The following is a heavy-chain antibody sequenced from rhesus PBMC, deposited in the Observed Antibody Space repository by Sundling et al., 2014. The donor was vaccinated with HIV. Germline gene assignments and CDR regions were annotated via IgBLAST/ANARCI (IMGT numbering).Heavy chain of an antibody. V-gene: IGHV3-59*01. Sequence: EVQLVESGGGLAKPGGSLRLSCAASEFIFSDYFMHWVRQASGKGLEWVSRISNGGDETWYADSVKGRFTISRENAKNIVYLQMDSLRAEDTAVYYCARSGYGIRYAGYDAWGQGVLVTVSS. CDR2: ISNGGDET. D-gene: IGHD4-29*01. J-gene: IGHJ4*01. CDR1: EFIFSDYF. CDR3: ARSGYGIRYAGYDA.